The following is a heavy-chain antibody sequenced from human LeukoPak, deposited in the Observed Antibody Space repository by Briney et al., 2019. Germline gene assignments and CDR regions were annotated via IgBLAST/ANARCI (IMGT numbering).Heavy chain of an antibody. Sequence: GGSLRLSCAASGLPLSSYAIHGLRQAPRKGLEGVAVMSYDGSNKYYAHPVKARFPISRDNSKNTLYLQMNRLRVEETAVYYCAREISSSWYVYYYYYMDVWGKGTTLTISS. CDR2: MSYDGSNK. CDR3: AREISSSWYVYYYYYMDV. D-gene: IGHD6-13*01. V-gene: IGHV3-30*04. CDR1: GLPLSSYA. J-gene: IGHJ6*03.